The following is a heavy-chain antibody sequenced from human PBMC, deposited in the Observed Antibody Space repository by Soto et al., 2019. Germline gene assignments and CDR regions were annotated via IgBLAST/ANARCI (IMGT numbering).Heavy chain of an antibody. CDR3: ARAAVAYCGGDCYSPFDF. CDR2: IHYSGDT. D-gene: IGHD2-21*02. J-gene: IGHJ4*02. CDR1: GGSISSHNYY. V-gene: IGHV4-31*11. Sequence: PSETLSLTCAVSGGSISSHNYYWTWIRQHPGKGLEWIGYIHYSGDTYYNPSLRSRLTMSVDTSKNQFYLKLTSVTAADTALYYCARAAVAYCGGDCYSPFDFWGQGIPVTVSS.